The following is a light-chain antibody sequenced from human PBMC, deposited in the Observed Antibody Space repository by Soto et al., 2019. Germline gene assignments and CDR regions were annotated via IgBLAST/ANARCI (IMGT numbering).Light chain of an antibody. V-gene: IGKV3-11*01. J-gene: IGKJ4*01. CDR2: DAS. Sequence: EIVLTQSPATLSMSPGERATLSCSASQSVTDVLAWYQQKPGQAPRLLIYDASNRLTGVPHRFSGSGSGTNFAHTISCQEHKDSPVYYCQERSRWPQLTFAGASKVAVK. CDR3: QERSRWPQLT. CDR1: QSVTDV.